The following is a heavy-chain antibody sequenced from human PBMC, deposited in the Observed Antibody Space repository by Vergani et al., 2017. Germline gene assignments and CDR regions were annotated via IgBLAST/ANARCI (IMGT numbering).Heavy chain of an antibody. Sequence: QVQLVESGGGVVQPGRSLRLSCAASGFTFSSYGMHWVRQAPGKGLEWVAVISYDGSNKYYADSVKGRFTISRDNSKNTLYLQMNSLRAEDTAVYYCAKDTGDGYNFTVDYWGQGTLVTVSS. CDR3: AKDTGDGYNFTVDY. V-gene: IGHV3-30*18. J-gene: IGHJ4*02. CDR1: GFTFSSYG. D-gene: IGHD5-24*01. CDR2: ISYDGSNK.